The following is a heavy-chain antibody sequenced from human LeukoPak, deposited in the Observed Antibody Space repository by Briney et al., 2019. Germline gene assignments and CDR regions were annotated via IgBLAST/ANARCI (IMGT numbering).Heavy chain of an antibody. Sequence: SETLSLTCTVSGGSISSYYWSWIRQPPGKGLEWIGYIYYSGSTNYNPSLKSRVTISVDTSKNQFSLKLSSVTAADTALYYCARDRGYCSGGSCYSRAWIDPWGQGTPVSVSS. D-gene: IGHD2-15*01. CDR1: GGSISSYY. CDR2: IYYSGST. V-gene: IGHV4-59*01. CDR3: ARDRGYCSGGSCYSRAWIDP. J-gene: IGHJ5*01.